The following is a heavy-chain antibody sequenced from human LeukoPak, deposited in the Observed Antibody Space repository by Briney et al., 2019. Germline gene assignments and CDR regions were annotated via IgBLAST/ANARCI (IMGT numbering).Heavy chain of an antibody. CDR2: TNWNGGST. CDR1: GFIFDDYG. J-gene: IGHJ4*02. CDR3: ARAHYSGSFGY. D-gene: IGHD1-26*01. Sequence: GGSLRLSCAASGFIFDDYGMSWVRQAPGKGLEWVSGTNWNGGSTGYADSVEGRFTISRDNARNSLYLQMNSLRAEDTALYYCARAHYSGSFGYWGQGTLVTVSS. V-gene: IGHV3-20*04.